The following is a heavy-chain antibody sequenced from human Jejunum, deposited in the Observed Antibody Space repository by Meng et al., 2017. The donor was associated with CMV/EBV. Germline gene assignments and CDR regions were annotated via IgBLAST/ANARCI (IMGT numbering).Heavy chain of an antibody. V-gene: IGHV4-4*02. CDR1: GGSLIGTNW. CDR2: IFHSGAT. J-gene: IGHJ4*02. CDR3: GDPPAGY. Sequence: QVQLQESGPGLVRPSGTLSLTCVVSGGSLIGTNWWNWVCQPPGGGLEWIGEIFHSGATNYNPSLKSRVTISIDNSKNQFSLKLTSVTAADTAVYFCGDPPAGYWGQGVLVTVSS.